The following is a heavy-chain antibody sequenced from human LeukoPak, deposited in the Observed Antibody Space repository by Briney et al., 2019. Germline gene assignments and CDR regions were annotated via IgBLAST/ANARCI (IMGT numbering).Heavy chain of an antibody. J-gene: IGHJ4*02. CDR3: ARDLFYCSSTSCLFDY. CDR1: GGSISSYY. Sequence: SETLSLTCTVSGGSISSYYWSWIRQPPGKGLEWIGYIYYSGSTNYNPSLKSRVTISVDTSKNQFSLKLSSVTAADTAVYYCARDLFYCSSTSCLFDYWGQGTLVTVSS. CDR2: IYYSGST. D-gene: IGHD2-2*01. V-gene: IGHV4-59*01.